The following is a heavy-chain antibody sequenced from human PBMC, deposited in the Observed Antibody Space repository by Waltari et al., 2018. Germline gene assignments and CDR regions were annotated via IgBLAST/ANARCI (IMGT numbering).Heavy chain of an antibody. J-gene: IGHJ4*02. Sequence: QVQLQESGPGLVKPSETLSLTCTVSGGSISSYYWSWIRQPPGKGLEWIGYIYYSGRNNYNPSLKRRVTISVDTSKNQFSLKLSSVTAADTAVYYCARTSGYDTGRNFDYWGQGTLVTVSS. CDR1: GGSISSYY. V-gene: IGHV4-59*01. D-gene: IGHD5-12*01. CDR2: IYYSGRN. CDR3: ARTSGYDTGRNFDY.